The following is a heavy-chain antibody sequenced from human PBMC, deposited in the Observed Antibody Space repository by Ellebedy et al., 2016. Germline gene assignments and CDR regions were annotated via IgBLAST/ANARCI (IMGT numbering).Heavy chain of an antibody. CDR3: ARVSYTIFGVGGYMDV. V-gene: IGHV3-21*01. J-gene: IGHJ6*03. CDR1: GFTFSSYS. CDR2: ISSSSSYI. D-gene: IGHD3-3*01. Sequence: GGSLRLSXAASGFTFSSYSMNWVRQAPGKGLEWVSSISSSSSYIYYADSVKGRFTISRDNAKNSLYLQMNSLRAEDTAVYYCARVSYTIFGVGGYMDVWGKGTTVTVSS.